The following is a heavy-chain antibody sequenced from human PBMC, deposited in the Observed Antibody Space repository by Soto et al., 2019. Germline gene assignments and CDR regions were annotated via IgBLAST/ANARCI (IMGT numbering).Heavy chain of an antibody. CDR1: GDTFSPYV. CDR3: ARIGVGSRR. V-gene: IGHV1-69*18. Sequence: VQMVQSGAEVKEPGSSVKVSCTNSGDTFSPYVMSWVRQAPGQGLEWMGSLAPISGSPNYAERFEGRLTISADAGTSTMYMELRSLKYDDTAVYYCARIGVGSRRWGQGTMVTVSS. J-gene: IGHJ3*01. D-gene: IGHD1-26*01. CDR2: LAPISGSP.